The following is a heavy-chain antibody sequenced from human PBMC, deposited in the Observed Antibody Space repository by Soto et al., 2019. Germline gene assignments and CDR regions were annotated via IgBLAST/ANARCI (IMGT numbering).Heavy chain of an antibody. Sequence: GGSLRLSCAASGFTFSSYAMSWVRQAPGKGLEWVSAISGSGGSTYYADSVKGRFTISRDNFKNPLYLQMNSLRAEATAVYYCAKWGVPAAYFDYWGQGTLVTVSS. D-gene: IGHD2-2*01. CDR2: ISGSGGST. J-gene: IGHJ4*02. CDR3: AKWGVPAAYFDY. V-gene: IGHV3-23*01. CDR1: GFTFSSYA.